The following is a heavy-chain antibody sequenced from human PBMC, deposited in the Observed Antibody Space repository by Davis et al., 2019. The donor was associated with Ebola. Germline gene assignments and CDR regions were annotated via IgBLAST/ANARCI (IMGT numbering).Heavy chain of an antibody. J-gene: IGHJ4*02. CDR2: IIPILGIA. CDR3: SSGYYPYYFDY. V-gene: IGHV1-69*04. Sequence: SVKVSCKASGGTFSSYAISWMRQAPGQGLEWMGRIIPILGIANYAQKFQGRVTITADKSTSTAYMELSSLRSEDTAVYYCSSGYYPYYFDYWGQGTLVTVSS. D-gene: IGHD3-22*01. CDR1: GGTFSSYA.